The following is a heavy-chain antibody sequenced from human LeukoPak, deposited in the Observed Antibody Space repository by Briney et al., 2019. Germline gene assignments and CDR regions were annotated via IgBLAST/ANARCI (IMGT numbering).Heavy chain of an antibody. Sequence: GGSLRLSCAASGFTFSSYWMHWVRQAPGKGLVWVSRINSDGGSTSYADSVKGRFTISRDNAKNTLYLQMNSLRAEDTAVYYCARDRYDSYYYDSSGTKFDYWGQGTLVTVSS. D-gene: IGHD3-22*01. V-gene: IGHV3-74*01. CDR3: ARDRYDSYYYDSSGTKFDY. CDR1: GFTFSSYW. CDR2: INSDGGST. J-gene: IGHJ4*02.